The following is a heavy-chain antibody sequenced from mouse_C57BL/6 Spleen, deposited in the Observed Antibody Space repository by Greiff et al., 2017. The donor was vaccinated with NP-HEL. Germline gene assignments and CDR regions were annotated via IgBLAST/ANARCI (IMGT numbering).Heavy chain of an antibody. CDR3: ARDQGGNYFDY. CDR2: ISYDGSN. Sequence: DVQLQESGPGLVKPSQSLSLTCSVTGYSITSGYYWNWIRQFPGNKLEWMGYISYDGSNNYNPSLKNRISITRDTSKNQFFLKLNSVTTEDTATYYCARDQGGNYFDYWGQGTTLTVSS. J-gene: IGHJ2*01. CDR1: GYSITSGYY. V-gene: IGHV3-6*01.